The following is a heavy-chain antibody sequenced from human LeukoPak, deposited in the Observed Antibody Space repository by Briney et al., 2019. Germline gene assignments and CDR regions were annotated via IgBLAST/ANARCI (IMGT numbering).Heavy chain of an antibody. V-gene: IGHV3-21*01. Sequence: GGSLRLSCAASGFTFSSYSMNWVRQAPGKGLEWVSSISSSSSYIYYADSVKGRFTISRDNAKNSLYLQMNSLRAEDTAVYYCARVLGALERRGRSTWFDPWGQGTLVTVSS. CDR3: ARVLGALERRGRSTWFDP. J-gene: IGHJ5*02. CDR1: GFTFSSYS. CDR2: ISSSSSYI. D-gene: IGHD1-1*01.